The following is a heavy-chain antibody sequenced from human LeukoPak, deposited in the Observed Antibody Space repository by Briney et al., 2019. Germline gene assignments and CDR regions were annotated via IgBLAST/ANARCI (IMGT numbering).Heavy chain of an antibody. CDR2: MNPNSGNT. Sequence: ASVTVSFKASGYTFTSYDINWVRQATGQGLEWMGWMNPNSGNTGYAQKFQGRVTMTRTTSISTAYMELSSLRSEDTAVYYCAIIQVGATRVDYWGQGTLVTVSS. CDR1: GYTFTSYD. CDR3: AIIQVGATRVDY. J-gene: IGHJ4*02. D-gene: IGHD1-26*01. V-gene: IGHV1-8*01.